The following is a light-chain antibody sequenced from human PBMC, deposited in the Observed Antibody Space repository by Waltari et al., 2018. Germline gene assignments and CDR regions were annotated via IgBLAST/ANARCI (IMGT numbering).Light chain of an antibody. CDR3: QQRSNWPPASLT. V-gene: IGKV3-11*01. CDR2: DAS. J-gene: IGKJ4*02. Sequence: EIVLTQSPATLSLSPGERATLSCRASQSVSSYLAWYQQKPGQAPRLHIYDASTRATSIPARFSGSGSGTDFTLTISSLEPEDFAVYYCQQRSNWPPASLTCGGGTKVEIK. CDR1: QSVSSY.